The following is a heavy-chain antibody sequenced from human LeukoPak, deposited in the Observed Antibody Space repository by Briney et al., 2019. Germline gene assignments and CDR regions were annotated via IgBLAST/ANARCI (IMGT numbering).Heavy chain of an antibody. Sequence: SETLSLTCSVSGGSISSYSCSWIRQPAGKERDWSGRIFSSGNNNYNPSLKSRVIMSVDTSKSQFSLKLTSVTAADTAVYYCAREGGGFDYWGQGTLVTVSS. CDR3: AREGGGFDY. CDR1: GGSISSYS. J-gene: IGHJ4*02. V-gene: IGHV4-4*07. CDR2: IFSSGNN. D-gene: IGHD3-16*01.